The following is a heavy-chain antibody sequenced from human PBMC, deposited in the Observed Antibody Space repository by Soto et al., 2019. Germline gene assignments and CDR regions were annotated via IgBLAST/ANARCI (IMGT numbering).Heavy chain of an antibody. CDR2: INTHNGHK. Sequence: QVQLVQSGPEVKKPGASVKVSCKTSGFTFTDFSMHWVRQAPGQRLQWMGWINTHNGHKQYSPRFADRVTMTTDPSTSTAHMELKGLRSDDTAVYYCARTDIWAYWGQGTLVTVSS. CDR1: GFTFTDFS. V-gene: IGHV1-18*04. CDR3: ARTDIWAY. J-gene: IGHJ4*02. D-gene: IGHD2-15*01.